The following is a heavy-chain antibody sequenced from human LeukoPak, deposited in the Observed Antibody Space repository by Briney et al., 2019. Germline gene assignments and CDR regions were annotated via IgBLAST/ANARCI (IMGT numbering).Heavy chain of an antibody. CDR3: ARGGGYDGRPDY. CDR1: VYTFTSYD. CDR2: MNPNSGKT. D-gene: IGHD5-12*01. J-gene: IGHJ4*02. V-gene: IGHV1-8*01. Sequence: ASVSVSFTPSVYTFTSYDINWVRHAPGQGLEWMGLMNPNSGKTGYAQTFQGRVTMTRNTSITTAYMELSSLRSEDTAVYYCARGGGYDGRPDYWGQGTLVTVSS.